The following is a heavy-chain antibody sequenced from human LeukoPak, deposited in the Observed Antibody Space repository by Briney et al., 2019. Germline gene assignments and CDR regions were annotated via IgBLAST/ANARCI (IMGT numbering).Heavy chain of an antibody. CDR1: GYTFTSYG. V-gene: IGHV1-69*13. CDR2: IIPIFGTA. J-gene: IGHJ4*02. Sequence: ASVKVSCKASGYTFTSYGISWVRQAPGQGLEWMGGIIPIFGTANYAQKFQGRVTITADESTSTAYMELSSLRSEDTAVYYCARGRGGFGEFRVYYFDYWGQGTLVTVSS. CDR3: ARGRGGFGEFRVYYFDY. D-gene: IGHD3-10*01.